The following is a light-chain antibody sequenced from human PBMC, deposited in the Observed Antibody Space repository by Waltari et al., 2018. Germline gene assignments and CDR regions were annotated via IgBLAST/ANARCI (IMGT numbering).Light chain of an antibody. CDR2: SNK. CDR3: AAWDDSLNGRVV. J-gene: IGLJ2*01. V-gene: IGLV1-44*01. Sequence: QSVLTQPPQASGTPGQRVTIPCSGSSSNSGSNTVNWSQQLPGTAPKLQIYSNKQQPSGVPDRFSDSKSSTSTSLAISGLQSEDGADYYCAAWDDSLNGRVVFGGGTKLTVL. CDR1: SSNSGSNT.